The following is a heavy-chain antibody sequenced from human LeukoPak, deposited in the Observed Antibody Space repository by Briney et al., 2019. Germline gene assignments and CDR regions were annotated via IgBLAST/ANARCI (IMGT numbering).Heavy chain of an antibody. CDR3: ARDTYYYDSGGYDDAFDV. D-gene: IGHD3-22*01. V-gene: IGHV4-59*12. CDR2: IYYSGRT. CDR1: GGSISTYF. Sequence: SETLSLTCTVSGGSISTYFWSWIRQPPGRGLECFGHIYYSGRTNYNPPLKSRVTISVDTSKNQFSLKLSSVTAADTAVYYCARDTYYYDSGGYDDAFDVWGPGTTVTVSS. J-gene: IGHJ3*01.